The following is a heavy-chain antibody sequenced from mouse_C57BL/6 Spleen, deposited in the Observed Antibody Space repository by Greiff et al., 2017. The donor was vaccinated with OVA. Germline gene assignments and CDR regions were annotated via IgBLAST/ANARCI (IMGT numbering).Heavy chain of an antibody. CDR2: ISDGGSYT. CDR3: ARAYWDGYFDY. D-gene: IGHD4-1*01. J-gene: IGHJ2*01. CDR1: GFTFSSYA. Sequence: EVQGVESGGGLVKPGGSLKLSCAASGFTFSSYAMSWVRQTPEKRLEWVATISDGGSYTSYPDNVKGRFTISRDNAKNNLYLQMSHLKSEDTAMYDCARAYWDGYFDYWGQGTTLTVSS. V-gene: IGHV5-4*01.